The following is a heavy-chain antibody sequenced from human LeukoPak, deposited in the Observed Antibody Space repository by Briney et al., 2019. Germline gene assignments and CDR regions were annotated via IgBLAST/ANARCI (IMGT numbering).Heavy chain of an antibody. V-gene: IGHV1-69*04. Sequence: SVKVSCKASGYTFTSYGISWVRQAPGQGLEWMGRIIPILGIANYAQKFQGRVTITADKSTSTAYMELSSLRSEDTAVYYCARVLNGVGDYWGQGTPVTVSS. CDR3: ARVLNGVGDY. J-gene: IGHJ4*02. CDR2: IIPILGIA. CDR1: GYTFTSYG. D-gene: IGHD2-8*01.